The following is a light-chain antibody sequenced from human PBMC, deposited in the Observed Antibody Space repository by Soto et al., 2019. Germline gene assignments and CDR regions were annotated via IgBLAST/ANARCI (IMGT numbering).Light chain of an antibody. CDR2: DAS. J-gene: IGKJ5*01. CDR1: QSVSSY. Sequence: EIVFTQSPATLSLSPGEKATLSCRASQSVSSYLAWYQQKPGQAPRLLIYDASNRATGIPARFSGSGSGTEFTLTISSLQSEDFAVYYCQQYNSWPPITFGQGTRLEIK. V-gene: IGKV3-11*01. CDR3: QQYNSWPPIT.